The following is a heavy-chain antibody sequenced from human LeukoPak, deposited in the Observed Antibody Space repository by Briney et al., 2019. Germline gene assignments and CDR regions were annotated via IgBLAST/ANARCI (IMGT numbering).Heavy chain of an antibody. V-gene: IGHV1-18*01. D-gene: IGHD3-9*01. Sequence: ASVKVSCKASGGTFSSYAISWMRQAPGQGLEWMGWISAYNGNTNYAQKFQGRVTMTTDTSTSITYMELRSLRSDDTAIYYCPTLYFASNYLNPWGQGTLVT. J-gene: IGHJ5*02. CDR2: ISAYNGNT. CDR3: PTLYFASNYLNP. CDR1: GGTFSSYA.